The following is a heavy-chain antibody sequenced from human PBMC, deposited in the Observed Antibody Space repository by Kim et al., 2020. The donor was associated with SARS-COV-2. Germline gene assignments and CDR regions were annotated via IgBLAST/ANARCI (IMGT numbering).Heavy chain of an antibody. Sequence: SETLSLTCTVSGGSISSSSYYWGWIRQPPGKGLEWIGSIYYSGSTYYNPSLKSRVTISVDTSKNQFSLKLSSVTAADTAVYYCARPGSRRFEYYFDYWG. CDR3: ARPGSRRFEYYFDY. J-gene: IGHJ4*01. CDR1: GGSISSSSYY. CDR2: IYYSGST. V-gene: IGHV4-39*01. D-gene: IGHD2-15*01.